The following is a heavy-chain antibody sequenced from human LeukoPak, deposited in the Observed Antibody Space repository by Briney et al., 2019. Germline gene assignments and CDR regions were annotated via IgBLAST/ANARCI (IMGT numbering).Heavy chain of an antibody. CDR1: GGSFSGYY. V-gene: IGHV4-34*01. CDR3: ARGRYLTTGGGAAAGFLDY. Sequence: PSETLSLTCAVYGGSFSGYYWSWIRQPPGKGLEWIGEINHSGSTNYNPSLKSRVTISVDTSQKQFSLRLSSVTAADTAVYYCARGRYLTTGGGAAAGFLDYWGQGTLVTVSS. J-gene: IGHJ4*02. D-gene: IGHD6-13*01. CDR2: INHSGST.